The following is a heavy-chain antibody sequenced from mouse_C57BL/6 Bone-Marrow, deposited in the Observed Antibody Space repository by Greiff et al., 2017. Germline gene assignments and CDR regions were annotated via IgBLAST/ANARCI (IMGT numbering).Heavy chain of an antibody. CDR2: IYPGNSDT. CDR1: GYTFPSYW. V-gene: IGHV1-5*01. Sequence: EVKLQQSGTVLARPGASVKMSCKTSGYTFPSYWMHWVQQRPGQGLEWIGAIYPGNSDTSYNQKFTGKDKLTAVTSASTAYMELSSLTNEDSAVYYCTNYDGYYVGFAYWGQGTLVTVSA. CDR3: TNYDGYYVGFAY. D-gene: IGHD2-3*01. J-gene: IGHJ3*01.